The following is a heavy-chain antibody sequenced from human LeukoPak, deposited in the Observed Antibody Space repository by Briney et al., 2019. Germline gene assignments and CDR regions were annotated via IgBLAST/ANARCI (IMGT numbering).Heavy chain of an antibody. D-gene: IGHD2-2*01. CDR3: AKDLPAFIVVVPAAVFDY. CDR2: ISGSGGST. CDR1: GFTFSSYA. V-gene: IGHV3-23*01. J-gene: IGHJ4*02. Sequence: GGSLRLSCAASGFTFSSYAMSWVRQVPGKGLEWVSAISGSGGSTYYADSVKGRFTISRDNSKNTLYLQMNSLRAEDTAVYYCAKDLPAFIVVVPAAVFDYWGQGTLVTVSS.